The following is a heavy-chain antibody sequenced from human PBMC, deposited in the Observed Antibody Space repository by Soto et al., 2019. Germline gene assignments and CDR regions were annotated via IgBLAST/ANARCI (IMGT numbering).Heavy chain of an antibody. D-gene: IGHD3-3*01. CDR1: GGSISSYY. Sequence: PSETLSLTCTVSGGSISSYYWSWIRQPPGKGLEWIGYIYYSGRTNYNPSLKSRVSISVDPSKNQFSLKLGSVTAADPAVYYCARVAPTTIFGVVIPYSWFDPWGQGTLVTVSS. CDR3: ARVAPTTIFGVVIPYSWFDP. CDR2: IYYSGRT. J-gene: IGHJ5*02. V-gene: IGHV4-59*01.